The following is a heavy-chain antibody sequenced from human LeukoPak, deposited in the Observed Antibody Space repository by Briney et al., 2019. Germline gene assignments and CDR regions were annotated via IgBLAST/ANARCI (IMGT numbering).Heavy chain of an antibody. CDR1: GYTFTGYY. V-gene: IGHV1-2*02. J-gene: IGHJ6*02. CDR3: ARPAVRYDFWSGYSGLRDYYYGMDV. D-gene: IGHD3-3*01. Sequence: ASVKASCKASGYTFTGYYMHWVRQAPGQGLEWMGWINPNSGGTNYAQKFQGRVTMTRDTSISTAYMELSRLRSDDTAVYYCARPAVRYDFWSGYSGLRDYYYGMDVWGQGTTVTVSS. CDR2: INPNSGGT.